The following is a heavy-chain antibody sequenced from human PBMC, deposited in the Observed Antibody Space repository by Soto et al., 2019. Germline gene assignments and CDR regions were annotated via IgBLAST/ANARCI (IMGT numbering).Heavy chain of an antibody. Sequence: EMQLVESGGALVQPGGSLRLSCAASGFTFSSSWMAWVRQAPGKGLEWVASINPEGSAEYYVDSVKGRFTFSRDNAKNSLYLQMNSLRLEDTALYYCARHGVWCFDFWGQGTLVSISS. CDR2: INPEGSAE. CDR1: GFTFSSSW. CDR3: ARHGVWCFDF. V-gene: IGHV3-7*02. D-gene: IGHD2-8*02. J-gene: IGHJ4*02.